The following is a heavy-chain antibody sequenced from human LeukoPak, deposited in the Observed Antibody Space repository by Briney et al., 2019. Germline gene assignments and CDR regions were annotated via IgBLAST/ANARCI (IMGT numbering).Heavy chain of an antibody. J-gene: IGHJ4*02. D-gene: IGHD5-18*01. CDR2: ISSSSSYI. CDR1: GFTFSSYS. CDR3: ARDTGYSYGYDY. V-gene: IGHV3-21*01. Sequence: GGSLRLSCAASGFTFSSYSMNWVRQAPGKGLEWVSSISSSSSYIYYADSVKGRFTISRDNAKNSLYLQMNSLRAEDTALYYCARDTGYSYGYDYWGQGTLVTVSS.